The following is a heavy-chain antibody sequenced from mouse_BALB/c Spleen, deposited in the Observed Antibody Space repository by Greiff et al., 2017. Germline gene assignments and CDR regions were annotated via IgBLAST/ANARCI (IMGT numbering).Heavy chain of an antibody. D-gene: IGHD2-4*01. CDR1: GYTFTDYN. CDR2: INPNNGGT. V-gene: IGHV1-18*01. J-gene: IGHJ4*01. Sequence: VQLQQSGPELVKPGASVKIPCKASGYTFTDYNMDWVKQSHGKSLEWIGDINPNNGGTIYNQKFKGKATLTVDKSSSTAYMELRSLTSEDTAVCYCARTYYDYDGGAYYYAMDYWGQGTSVTVSS. CDR3: ARTYYDYDGGAYYYAMDY.